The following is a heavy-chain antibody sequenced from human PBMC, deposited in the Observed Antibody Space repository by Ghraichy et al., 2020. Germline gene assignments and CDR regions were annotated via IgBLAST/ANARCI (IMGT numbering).Heavy chain of an antibody. CDR2: TYYIGRT. Sequence: SETLSLTCTFSGGSITRGAYYWSWVRQHPGKGLEWIGYTYYIGRTAYNPSLQSRVSISVDTSKNQFSLRLSSVTAADTALYYFARVPFGDPYYFYYYMDVWGKGTTVTVSS. J-gene: IGHJ6*03. V-gene: IGHV4-31*03. D-gene: IGHD3-10*01. CDR1: GGSITRGAYY. CDR3: ARVPFGDPYYFYYYMDV.